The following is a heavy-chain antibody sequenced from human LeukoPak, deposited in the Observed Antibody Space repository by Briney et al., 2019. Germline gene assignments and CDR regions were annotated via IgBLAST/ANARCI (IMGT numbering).Heavy chain of an antibody. CDR3: ARDEVGAATNWFDP. V-gene: IGHV1-2*02. CDR2: INPNSGGT. D-gene: IGHD1-26*01. CDR1: GYTFTGYY. J-gene: IGHJ5*02. Sequence: GASVKVSCKASGYTFTGYYMHWVRQAPGQGLEWMGWINPNSGGTNYAQKFQGRVTMTRDTSISTAYMELSRLRSDDTAVYYCARDEVGAATNWFDPWGQGTLVTVSS.